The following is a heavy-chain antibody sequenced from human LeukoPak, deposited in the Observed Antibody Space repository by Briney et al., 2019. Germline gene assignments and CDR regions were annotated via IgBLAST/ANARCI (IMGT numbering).Heavy chain of an antibody. CDR1: GYTFTSYG. CDR2: ISAYNGNT. V-gene: IGHV1-18*01. D-gene: IGHD2-2*01. J-gene: IGHJ6*02. CDR3: ARDPPRSLKSAYQLLPTYYYGMDV. Sequence: ASVKVSCKASGYTFTSYGISWVRQATGQGLEWMGWISAYNGNTNYAQKLQGRVTMTTETSTSTAYMELRSLRSDDTAVYYCARDPPRSLKSAYQLLPTYYYGMDVWGQGTTVTVSS.